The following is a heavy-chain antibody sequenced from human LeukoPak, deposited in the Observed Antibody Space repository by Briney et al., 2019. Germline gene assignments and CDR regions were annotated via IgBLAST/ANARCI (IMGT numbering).Heavy chain of an antibody. CDR2: ISAYNGNT. CDR1: GYTFTSYG. D-gene: IGHD6-19*01. Sequence: AASVKVSCKASGYTFTSYGISWVRQAPGQGLEWMGWISAYNGNTNYAQKLQGRVTMTTDTSTSTAYMELRSLRSDDTAVYYCARATREGIAVAGTGYYYYYYMDVWGKGTTVTVSS. V-gene: IGHV1-18*01. J-gene: IGHJ6*03. CDR3: ARATREGIAVAGTGYYYYYYMDV.